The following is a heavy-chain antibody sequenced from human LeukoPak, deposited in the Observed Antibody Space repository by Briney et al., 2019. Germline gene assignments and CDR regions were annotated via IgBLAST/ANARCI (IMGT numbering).Heavy chain of an antibody. V-gene: IGHV4-34*01. CDR3: ARGGQYWGYDFWSGYLDY. Sequence: SETLSLTCAVYGGSFSGYYWSWIRQPPGKGLEWIGEINHSGSTNYNPSLKSRVTISVDTSKNQSSLKLSSVTAADTAVYYCARGGQYWGYDFWSGYLDYWGQGTLVTVSS. D-gene: IGHD3-3*01. J-gene: IGHJ4*02. CDR1: GGSFSGYY. CDR2: INHSGST.